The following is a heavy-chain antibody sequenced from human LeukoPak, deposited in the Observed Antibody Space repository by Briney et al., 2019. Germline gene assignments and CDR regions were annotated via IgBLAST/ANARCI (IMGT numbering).Heavy chain of an antibody. CDR2: VAYTGST. CDR3: ARDHHDSSGYFLGNDY. J-gene: IGHJ4*02. D-gene: IGHD3-22*01. V-gene: IGHV4-30-4*01. CDR1: GGSITSGEHY. Sequence: SETLSLTCTVSGGSITSGEHYCSWIRQPPGKGLEWIGYVAYTGSTNHNPSLSSRVTMSVDTSRNQFSLKLSSVTAADTAIYYCARDHHDSSGYFLGNDYWGQGILVTVSS.